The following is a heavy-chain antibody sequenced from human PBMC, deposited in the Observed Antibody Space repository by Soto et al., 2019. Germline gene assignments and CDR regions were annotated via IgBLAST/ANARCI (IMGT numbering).Heavy chain of an antibody. CDR3: ARRARPDFYYMDV. D-gene: IGHD6-6*01. CDR2: ISSNGVGT. Sequence: GGSLRLSCAASGFTISGYAMDWVHQAPGKGLEYVSGISSNGVGTYYANSVQGRFTISRDNSKNTVYLQMGSLRPEDMAVYYCARRARPDFYYMDVWGKGTTVTVSS. J-gene: IGHJ6*03. CDR1: GFTISGYA. V-gene: IGHV3-64*01.